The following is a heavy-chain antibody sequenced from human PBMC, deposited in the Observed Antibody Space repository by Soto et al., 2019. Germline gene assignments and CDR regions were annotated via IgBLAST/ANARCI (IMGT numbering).Heavy chain of an antibody. CDR2: IYHADSDT. V-gene: IGHV5-51*01. CDR3: ARLGYCSGGSCLCYYYGMDV. J-gene: IGHJ6*02. D-gene: IGHD2-15*01. CDR1: GCSFTSFL. Sequence: GESRKISCRGSGCSFTSFLIGLVRQMPGKGLEWIGIIYHADSDTRSSPSFHGQVTLSADKSISAAYLQWSGLKASDTVMYYCARLGYCSGGSCLCYYYGMDVWGQGTTVTVSS.